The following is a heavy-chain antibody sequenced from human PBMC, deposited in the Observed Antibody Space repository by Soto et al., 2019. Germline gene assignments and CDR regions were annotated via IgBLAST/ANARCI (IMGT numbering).Heavy chain of an antibody. D-gene: IGHD5-12*01. CDR3: ASQVEMATIGY. J-gene: IGHJ4*02. V-gene: IGHV3-30*03. CDR1: GFTFSSYG. Sequence: GGSLRLSCAASGFTFSSYGMHWVRQAPGKGLEWVAVISYDRSNKYYADSVKGRFTISRDNSKNTLYLQMNSLRAEDTAVYYCASQVEMATIGYWGQGTLVTVSS. CDR2: ISYDRSNK.